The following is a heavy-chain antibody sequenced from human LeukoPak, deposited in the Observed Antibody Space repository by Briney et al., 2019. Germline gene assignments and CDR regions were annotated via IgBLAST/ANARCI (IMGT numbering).Heavy chain of an antibody. J-gene: IGHJ3*02. Sequence: GASVKVSCKASGYTFTGYYMHWVRQAPGQGLEWMGWINPNSGGTNYAQKFQGRVTMTRDTSISTAYLQWSSLKASDTAMYYCARQGSSGPSDAFDIWGQGTMVTVSS. CDR2: INPNSGGT. CDR3: ARQGSSGPSDAFDI. D-gene: IGHD6-19*01. V-gene: IGHV1-2*02. CDR1: GYTFTGYY.